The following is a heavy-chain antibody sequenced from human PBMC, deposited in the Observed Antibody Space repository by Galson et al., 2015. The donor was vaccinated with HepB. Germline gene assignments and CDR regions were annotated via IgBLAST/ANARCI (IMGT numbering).Heavy chain of an antibody. D-gene: IGHD1-14*01. J-gene: IGHJ4*02. CDR3: ARGGKVALPY. Sequence: SLRLSCAASGFTLSSHTMDWVRQVPGKGLEWVSSISGKSDYIYYADSVKGRFTISRDNAKNSLSLQMNSLRAEDTAVYYCARGGKVALPYWGQGTLVIVSS. V-gene: IGHV3-21*01. CDR1: GFTLSSHT. CDR2: ISGKSDYI.